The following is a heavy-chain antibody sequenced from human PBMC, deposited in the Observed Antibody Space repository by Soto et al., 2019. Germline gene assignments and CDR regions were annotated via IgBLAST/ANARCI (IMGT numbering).Heavy chain of an antibody. CDR2: ISYDGSNK. V-gene: IGHV3-30-3*01. CDR1: GFTFSSYA. Sequence: GSLRRAGTAYGFTFSSYAMHWVRQAPGKGLEWVAVISYDGSNKYYADSVKGRFTISRDNSKNTLYLQMNSLRAEDTAVYYCARESTYSSGWYGAFDIWGQGTMVTVSS. D-gene: IGHD6-19*01. J-gene: IGHJ3*02. CDR3: ARESTYSSGWYGAFDI.